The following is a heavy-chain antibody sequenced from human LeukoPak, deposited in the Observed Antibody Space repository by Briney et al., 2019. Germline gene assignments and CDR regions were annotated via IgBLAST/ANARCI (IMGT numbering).Heavy chain of an antibody. J-gene: IGHJ3*02. D-gene: IGHD6-19*01. CDR1: GYTFTGYY. Sequence: GASVKVSCKASGYTFTGYYMHWVRQAPGQGLEWMGRINPNSGGTNYAQKFQGRVTMTRDTSISTAYMELSSLRSEDTAVYYCARSSQYSSGWSGDAFDIWGQGTMVTVSS. V-gene: IGHV1-2*06. CDR3: ARSSQYSSGWSGDAFDI. CDR2: INPNSGGT.